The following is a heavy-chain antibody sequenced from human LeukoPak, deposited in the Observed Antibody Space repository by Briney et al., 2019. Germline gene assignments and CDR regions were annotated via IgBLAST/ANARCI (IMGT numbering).Heavy chain of an antibody. CDR3: ARSLDY. J-gene: IGHJ4*02. CDR2: INLDGSEK. Sequence: GGSLRLSCAASGFTFSNYWMTWVRQAPGKGLEWVANINLDGSEKYHVDSVKGRFTISRDNAKNSLYLQMNSLRAEDTAVYYCARSLDYWGQGTLVTVSS. CDR1: GFTFSNYW. V-gene: IGHV3-7*01.